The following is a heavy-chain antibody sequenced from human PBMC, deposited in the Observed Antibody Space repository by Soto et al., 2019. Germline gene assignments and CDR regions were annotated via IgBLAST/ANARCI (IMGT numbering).Heavy chain of an antibody. J-gene: IGHJ5*02. CDR2: INSDGSST. V-gene: IGHV3-74*01. Sequence: GSLRLSCAASGFTFSSYWMHWVRQAPGKGLVWVSRINSDGSSTSYVDSVKGRFTISRDNAKNTLYLQMNSLSVEDTAVYYCARRGQEGPGLAHWGQGTLVTVS. CDR1: GFTFSSYW. CDR3: ARRGQEGPGLAH.